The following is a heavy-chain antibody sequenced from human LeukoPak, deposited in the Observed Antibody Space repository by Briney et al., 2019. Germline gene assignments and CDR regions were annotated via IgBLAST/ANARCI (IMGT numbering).Heavy chain of an antibody. D-gene: IGHD6-19*01. CDR3: ARVRVAGLTHRGHYFDY. J-gene: IGHJ4*02. CDR2: IYYSGST. Sequence: PSETLSLTCTVSGGSISSSSYYWGWIRQPPGKGLEWIGTIYYSGSTYYNPSLKSRVTISVDKSKNQFSLKLSSVTAADTAVYYCARVRVAGLTHRGHYFDYWGQGTLVTVSS. CDR1: GGSISSSSYY. V-gene: IGHV4-39*07.